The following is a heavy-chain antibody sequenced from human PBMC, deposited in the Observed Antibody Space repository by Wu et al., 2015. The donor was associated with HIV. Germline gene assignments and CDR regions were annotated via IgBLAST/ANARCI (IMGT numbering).Heavy chain of an antibody. J-gene: IGHJ4*02. Sequence: QVHLVQSGAEVKKPGASVKVSCKASEYTFTDNFIHWVRQAPGQGLEWMGWINPNNGATKYAEKFQGRVTMTRDTSISTAFIDLSRLTSDDTGVYFCARNPFGVLTDFDYWGQGTLVTVSS. CDR2: INPNNGAT. CDR3: ARNPFGVLTDFDY. V-gene: IGHV1-2*02. D-gene: IGHD3-3*01. CDR1: EYTFTDNF.